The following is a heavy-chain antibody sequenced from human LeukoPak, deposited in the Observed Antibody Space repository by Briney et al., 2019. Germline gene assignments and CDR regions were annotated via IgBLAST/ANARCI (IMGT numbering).Heavy chain of an antibody. Sequence: SETLSLTCAVYGGSFSGYYWSWIRQPPGKGLEWIGEINHSGSTNYNPSLKSRVTISVDTSKNQFSLKLSSVTAADTAVYYCARGRIQLWSIALYYDYWGQGTLVTVSS. J-gene: IGHJ4*02. V-gene: IGHV4-34*01. CDR1: GGSFSGYY. CDR3: ARGRIQLWSIALYYDY. D-gene: IGHD5-18*01. CDR2: INHSGST.